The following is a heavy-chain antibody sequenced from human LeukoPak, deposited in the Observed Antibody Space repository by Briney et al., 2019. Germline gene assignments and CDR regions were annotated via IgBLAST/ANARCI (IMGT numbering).Heavy chain of an antibody. CDR3: ARSLPDYFDY. V-gene: IGHV3-43*02. J-gene: IGHJ4*02. CDR1: GFTFDDYA. CDR2: ISGDGGTT. Sequence: PGGSLRLSCAASGFTFDDYAMHWVRQAPGQGLEWVSLISGDGGTTYSADSVKGRFTISRDNSKNSLYLQMNSLRTEDTALYYCARSLPDYFDYWGQGTLVTVSS.